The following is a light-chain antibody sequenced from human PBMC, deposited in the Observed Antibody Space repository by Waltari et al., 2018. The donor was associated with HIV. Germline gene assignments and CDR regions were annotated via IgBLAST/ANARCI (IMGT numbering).Light chain of an antibody. CDR2: KVF. Sequence: DVVMTQSPLSLPVTLGQPASISCRSSQSLVYSDGNTYLNWFQQRPGQSPRRLIYKVFNRDSGVPDRFSGSGSGTDFTLKISRVEAEDVGVYYSMQGKNWPYTFGQGTKLEIK. CDR3: MQGKNWPYT. CDR1: QSLVYSDGNTY. V-gene: IGKV2-30*01. J-gene: IGKJ2*01.